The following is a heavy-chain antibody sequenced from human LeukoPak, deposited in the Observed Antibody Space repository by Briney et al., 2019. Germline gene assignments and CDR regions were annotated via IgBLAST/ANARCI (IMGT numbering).Heavy chain of an antibody. CDR1: GGSFSGYY. V-gene: IGHV4-34*01. CDR3: ARGITMIAVVIHDWYFDL. D-gene: IGHD3-22*01. J-gene: IGHJ2*01. CDR2: IYYSGST. Sequence: SETLSLTCAVYGGSFSGYYWGWIRQPPGKGLEWIGSIYYSGSTSYNPSLKSRVTISVDTSKNQFSLKLSSVTAADTAVYYCARGITMIAVVIHDWYFDLWDRGTLVTVSS.